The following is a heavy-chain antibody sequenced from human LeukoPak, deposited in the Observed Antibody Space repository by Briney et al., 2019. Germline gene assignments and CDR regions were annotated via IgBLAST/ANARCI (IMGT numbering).Heavy chain of an antibody. V-gene: IGHV4-59*12. Sequence: SETLSLTCTVSGGSISGYYWSWIRQPPGKGLEWVGYISYSGSTNYNPSLKSRVTISVDTSKNQFSLKLSSVTAADTAVYYCARDSPFGYSSPISHPNWFDPWGQGTLVTVSS. CDR1: GGSISGYY. J-gene: IGHJ5*02. CDR3: ARDSPFGYSSPISHPNWFDP. D-gene: IGHD6-19*01. CDR2: ISYSGST.